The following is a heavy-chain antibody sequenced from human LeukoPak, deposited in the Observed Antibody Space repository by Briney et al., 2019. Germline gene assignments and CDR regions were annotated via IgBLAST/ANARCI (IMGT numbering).Heavy chain of an antibody. D-gene: IGHD2-15*01. V-gene: IGHV3-11*01. CDR1: GFTFSDYY. J-gene: IGHJ6*02. CDR3: AREDGRVVVAATPVYYYYGMDV. CDR2: ISSSGSTI. Sequence: GGSLRLSCAASGFTFSDYYMSWIRQAPGKGLEWVSYISSSGSTIYYADSVKGRFTISRDNAKNSLYLQMNSPRAEDTAVYYCAREDGRVVVAATPVYYYYGMDVWGQGTTVTVSS.